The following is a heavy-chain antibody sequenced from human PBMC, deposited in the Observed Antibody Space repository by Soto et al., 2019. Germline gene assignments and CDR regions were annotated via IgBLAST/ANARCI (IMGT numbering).Heavy chain of an antibody. D-gene: IGHD6-19*01. CDR3: AKSLAVAGNYFDY. J-gene: IGHJ4*02. Sequence: GGSLRLSCAASGFTFSSYGMHWVRQAPGKGLEWVAVISYDGSNKYYADSVKGRFTISRDNSKNTLYLQMNSLRAEDTAVYYCAKSLAVAGNYFDYWGQGTLVTVSS. CDR2: ISYDGSNK. CDR1: GFTFSSYG. V-gene: IGHV3-30*18.